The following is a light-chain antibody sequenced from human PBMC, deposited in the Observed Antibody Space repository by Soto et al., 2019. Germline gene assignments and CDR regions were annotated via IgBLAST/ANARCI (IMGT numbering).Light chain of an antibody. J-gene: IGKJ1*01. Sequence: DIQMTQSPSTLSGSVGDRVTITFRTSQIITTYLNWYQQKPGKAPKLLIFGASSLQSGVPSRFSGSGSGADFTLTISSLQPEDFATYYCQQTYSIPPWTFGQGTKVDI. CDR2: GAS. V-gene: IGKV1-39*01. CDR3: QQTYSIPPWT. CDR1: QIITTY.